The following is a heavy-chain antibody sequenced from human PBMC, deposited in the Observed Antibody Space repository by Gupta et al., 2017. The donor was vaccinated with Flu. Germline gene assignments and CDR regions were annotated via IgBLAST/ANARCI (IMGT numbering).Heavy chain of an antibody. CDR3: ARARQDIVVVVAATPYYFDY. D-gene: IGHD2-15*01. J-gene: IGHJ4*02. CDR1: GYTFTSYG. CDR2: ISAYNGNT. Sequence: QVQLVQSGAEVKKPGASVKVSCKASGYTFTSYGISWVRQAPGQGLEWMGWISAYNGNTNYAQKLQGRDTMTTDTATSTAYMELRSLRSDDTAVYYCARARQDIVVVVAATPYYFDYWGQGTLVTVSS. V-gene: IGHV1-18*01.